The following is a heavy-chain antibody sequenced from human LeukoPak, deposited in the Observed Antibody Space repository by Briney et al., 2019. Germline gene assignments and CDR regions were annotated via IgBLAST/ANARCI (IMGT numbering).Heavy chain of an antibody. Sequence: PGGSLRLSCITSGLTFSVYYMTWIRQAPGNGLGAPGNGLEWLSHISKTGTSVYYADSVRGRFTISRDNAKNSLYLHMNNLRAEDTAVYYCVAGVALDYWGQGALVTVSS. J-gene: IGHJ4*02. CDR2: ISKTGTSV. CDR3: VAGVALDY. D-gene: IGHD3-3*01. V-gene: IGHV3-11*01. CDR1: GLTFSVYY.